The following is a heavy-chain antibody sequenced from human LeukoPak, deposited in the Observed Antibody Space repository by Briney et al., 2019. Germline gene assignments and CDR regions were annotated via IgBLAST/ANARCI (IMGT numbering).Heavy chain of an antibody. CDR1: GFAFNNDA. V-gene: IGHV3-23*01. CDR2: IVGDSTIE. Sequence: PGGSLGLSCAASGFAFNNDAMTWVRQAPGKGLEWVSTIVGDSTIEYYADSVRGRFSISSDNSKTMLFLHMNSLRAEDTAIYYCARQPYFYYYLDVWGKGTTVTVSS. CDR3: ARQPYFYYYLDV. J-gene: IGHJ6*03. D-gene: IGHD3-10*01.